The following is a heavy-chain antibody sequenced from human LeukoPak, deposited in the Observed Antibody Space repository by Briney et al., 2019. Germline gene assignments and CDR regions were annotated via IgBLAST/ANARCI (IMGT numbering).Heavy chain of an antibody. V-gene: IGHV4-4*07. CDR3: ARGLNRNDYGDYGY. CDR1: GGSISSYY. D-gene: IGHD4-17*01. CDR2: IYTSGST. Sequence: PSETLSLTCTVSGGSISSYYWSWIRQPAGKGLEWTGRIYTSGSTNYNPSLKGRVTISVDTSKNQFSLKLSSVTAADTAVYYCARGLNRNDYGDYGYWGQGTLVTVSS. J-gene: IGHJ4*02.